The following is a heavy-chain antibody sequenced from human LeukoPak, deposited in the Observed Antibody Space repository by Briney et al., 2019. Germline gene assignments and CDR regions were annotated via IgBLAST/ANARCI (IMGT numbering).Heavy chain of an antibody. CDR3: ARDRRSLDYCSGGSCYYDAFDN. D-gene: IGHD2-15*01. CDR1: GGSISSYY. J-gene: IGHJ3*02. CDR2: IYYSGST. V-gene: IGHV4-59*01. Sequence: SETLSLTCTVSGGSISSYYWSWIRQPPGKGLEWIGYIYYSGSTNYNPSLKSRVTISVDTSKNQFSLKLSSVTAADTAVYYCARDRRSLDYCSGGSCYYDAFDNWGQGTMVTVSS.